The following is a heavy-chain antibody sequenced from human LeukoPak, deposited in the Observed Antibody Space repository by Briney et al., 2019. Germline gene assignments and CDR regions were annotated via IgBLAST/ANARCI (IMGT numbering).Heavy chain of an antibody. CDR2: ISYDGSNK. Sequence: PGRSLRLSCAASGFTFSSYAMHWVRQAPGKGLEWVAVISYDGSNKYYADSVKGRFTISRDNSKNTLYLQMNSLRAEDTAVYYCAKGHSSGWYVGYYFDYWGQGTLVTVSS. V-gene: IGHV3-30-3*01. CDR1: GFTFSSYA. D-gene: IGHD6-19*01. CDR3: AKGHSSGWYVGYYFDY. J-gene: IGHJ4*02.